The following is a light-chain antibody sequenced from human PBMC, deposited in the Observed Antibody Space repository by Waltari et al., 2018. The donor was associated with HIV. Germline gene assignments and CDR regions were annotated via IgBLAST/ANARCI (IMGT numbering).Light chain of an antibody. CDR1: QSVNTY. J-gene: IGKJ4*01. Sequence: EVVLTQSPGTLSLSPGERATLSCRASQSVNTYLGWYQQKPGQPPRLLIYDVSKRATGIPARFSGSGSGTDFSLTISNLKPEDSAVYYCQHRVSWPATFGGGTNVQIK. CDR2: DVS. CDR3: QHRVSWPAT. V-gene: IGKV3-11*01.